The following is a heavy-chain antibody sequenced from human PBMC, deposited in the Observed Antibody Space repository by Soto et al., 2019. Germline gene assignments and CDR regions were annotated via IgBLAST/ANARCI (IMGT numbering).Heavy chain of an antibody. D-gene: IGHD3-10*02. CDR1: GFSLSTSGMC. CDR3: ARYRTVRGVPYYYYMDV. J-gene: IGHJ6*03. Sequence: SGPTLVNPTQTLTLTCTFSGFSLSTSGMCVSWIRQPPGKALEWLARIDWDDDKYYSTSLKTRLTISKDTSKNQVVLTMTNMDPVDTATYYCARYRTVRGVPYYYYMDVWGKGTTVTVSS. CDR2: IDWDDDK. V-gene: IGHV2-70*11.